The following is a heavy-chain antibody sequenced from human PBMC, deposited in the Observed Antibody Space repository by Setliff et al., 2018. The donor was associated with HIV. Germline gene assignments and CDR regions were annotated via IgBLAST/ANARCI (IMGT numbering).Heavy chain of an antibody. V-gene: IGHV4-4*02. Sequence: PSETLSLTCAVSGGSISSGNWWSWVRQPPGKRLEWIGEIYHSGITNYNPSLKSRVTTSVDKSKNQFSLKLSSVTAADTAVYYCASTTYYYDSSGYNSWPLFDYWGQGTLVTVSS. CDR1: GGSISSGNW. D-gene: IGHD3-22*01. J-gene: IGHJ4*02. CDR3: ASTTYYYDSSGYNSWPLFDY. CDR2: IYHSGIT.